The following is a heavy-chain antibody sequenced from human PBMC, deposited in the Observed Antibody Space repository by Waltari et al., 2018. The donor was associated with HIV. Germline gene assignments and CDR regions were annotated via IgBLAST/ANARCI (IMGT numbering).Heavy chain of an antibody. CDR3: ARGRQSDWAGELDP. CDR1: GGANTPHF. J-gene: IGHJ5*02. Sequence: QVQLQESGPGLVKPSETLSLPCPVSGGANTPHFGTWIRQPPGKGLEWIGYIYYTEHTDYNPSLKSRVTMSVDASKNQFSLYLNSVTAADTAVYFCARGRQSDWAGELDPWGQGILVTISS. CDR2: IYYTEHT. V-gene: IGHV4-59*11. D-gene: IGHD2-21*02.